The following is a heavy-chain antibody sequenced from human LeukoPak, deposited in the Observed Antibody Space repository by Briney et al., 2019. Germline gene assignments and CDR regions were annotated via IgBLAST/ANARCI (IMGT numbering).Heavy chain of an antibody. CDR1: GFTFSSYG. Sequence: GGSLRLSCAAAGFTFSSYGMHWVRQAPGKGLVWVAFIRYDGSDKYYAESVKGRFTISRDNSKNTLYLQMNSLRAEDTAVYYCAKADSGSYYALGDYFDYWGQGTLVTVSS. CDR2: IRYDGSDK. CDR3: AKADSGSYYALGDYFDY. D-gene: IGHD1-26*01. J-gene: IGHJ4*02. V-gene: IGHV3-30*02.